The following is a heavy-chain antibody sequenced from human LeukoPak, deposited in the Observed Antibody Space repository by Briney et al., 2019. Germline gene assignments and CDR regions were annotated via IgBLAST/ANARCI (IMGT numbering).Heavy chain of an antibody. CDR2: INHSGST. Sequence: TSETLSLTCAVYGGSFSGYYWSWIRQPPGKGLEWIGEINHSGSTNYNPSLKSRVTISVDTSKNQFSLKLSSVTAADTAVYYCARVRSPDPWGQGTPVTVSS. CDR1: GGSFSGYY. V-gene: IGHV4-34*01. CDR3: ARVRSPDP. J-gene: IGHJ5*02. D-gene: IGHD4-17*01.